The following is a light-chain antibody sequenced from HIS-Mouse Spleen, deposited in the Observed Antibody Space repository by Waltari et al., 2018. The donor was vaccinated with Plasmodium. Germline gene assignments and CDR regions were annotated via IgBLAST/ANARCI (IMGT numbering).Light chain of an antibody. CDR1: QGISSY. J-gene: IGKJ4*01. Sequence: IRVTQSPSSFSASTGDRVPLTCRASQGISSYLAWYQQKPGKAPKLLIYAASTLQSGVPSRFSGSGSGTDFTLTISCLQSEDFATYYCQQYYSYPLTFGGGTKVEIK. V-gene: IGKV1-8*01. CDR2: AAS. CDR3: QQYYSYPLT.